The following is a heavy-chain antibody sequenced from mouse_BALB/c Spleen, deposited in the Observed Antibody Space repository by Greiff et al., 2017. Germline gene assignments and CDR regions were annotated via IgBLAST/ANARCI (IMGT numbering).Heavy chain of an antibody. CDR1: GYTFTSYW. CDR2: INPSTGYT. Sequence: QVQLKQSGAELAKPGASVKMSCKASGYTFTSYWMHWVQQRPGQGLEWIGYINPSTGYTEYNQKFTDKATLTADKSSSTSYMQLSILTSEDSAVYCCTSPTARATSMDYWGQGTSVTVSS. V-gene: IGHV1-7*01. D-gene: IGHD3-1*01. CDR3: TSPTARATSMDY. J-gene: IGHJ4*01.